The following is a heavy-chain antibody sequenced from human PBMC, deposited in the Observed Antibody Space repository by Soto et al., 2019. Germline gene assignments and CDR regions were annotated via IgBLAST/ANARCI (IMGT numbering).Heavy chain of an antibody. Sequence: GGSLRLSCAASGFTFSSYSMNWVRQAPGKGLEWVSSISSSSSYIYYADSLKGRFTISRDNAKNSLYLQMNSLRAEDTAVYYCARDQVGYGDYNAFDIWGQGTMVTVSS. CDR2: ISSSSSYI. D-gene: IGHD4-17*01. CDR1: GFTFSSYS. J-gene: IGHJ3*02. V-gene: IGHV3-21*01. CDR3: ARDQVGYGDYNAFDI.